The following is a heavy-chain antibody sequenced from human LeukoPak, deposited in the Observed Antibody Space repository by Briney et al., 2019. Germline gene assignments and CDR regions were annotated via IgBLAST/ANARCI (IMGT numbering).Heavy chain of an antibody. Sequence: SETLSLTCAVYGGSFSGYYWSWIRQPPGKGLEWIGEITHSGNTNYNPSLKSRVTISVDTSKNQFSLKLSSVTAADTAVYYCARQGRGMAPPSDYWGQGTLVTVSS. D-gene: IGHD2-15*01. CDR1: GGSFSGYY. J-gene: IGHJ4*02. CDR2: ITHSGNT. V-gene: IGHV4-34*01. CDR3: ARQGRGMAPPSDY.